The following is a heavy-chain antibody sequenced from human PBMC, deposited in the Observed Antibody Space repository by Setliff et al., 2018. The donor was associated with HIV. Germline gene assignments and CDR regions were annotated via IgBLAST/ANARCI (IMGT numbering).Heavy chain of an antibody. D-gene: IGHD6-19*01. V-gene: IGHV1-18*01. Sequence: GASVKVSCKTSGFAFTNYGFTWVRQAPGQGLEWMGWISAYSGETFSTLKFRDRVTLTTDTSTNTAHMELRSLTYGDTAVYYCSTDLPSSGFFPDYWGQGTLVTVSS. CDR2: ISAYSGET. CDR3: STDLPSSGFFPDY. J-gene: IGHJ4*02. CDR1: GFAFTNYG.